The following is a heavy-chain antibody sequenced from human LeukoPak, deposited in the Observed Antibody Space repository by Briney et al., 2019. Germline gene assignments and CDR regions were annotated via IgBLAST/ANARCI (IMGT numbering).Heavy chain of an antibody. CDR2: NTGSVG. CDR3: ARGSDLGSYNELEY. CDR1: GFTFSSFA. D-gene: IGHD3-10*01. V-gene: IGHV3-23*01. Sequence: GGSLRLSCTASGFTFSSFAMSWVRLAPGKGLEWVSGNTGSVGYYANSVKGRFTISRDNSKNTLYLQMNSLGAEDMATYYCARGSDLGSYNELEYWGQGTLVTVSS. J-gene: IGHJ4*02.